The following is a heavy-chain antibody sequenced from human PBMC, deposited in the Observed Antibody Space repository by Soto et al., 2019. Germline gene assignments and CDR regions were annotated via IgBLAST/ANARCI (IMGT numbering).Heavy chain of an antibody. CDR2: IYTSGST. D-gene: IGHD1-26*01. CDR1: GGSISSDY. V-gene: IGHV4-4*07. Sequence: SETLSLTCTVSGGSISSDYWSWIRQPAGKGLEWIGRIYTSGSTNYNPSLKSRVTMSVDTSKNQFSLKLSSVTAADTAVYYCARFRSWQLPNYCYGMDVWGQGTTVTVSS. CDR3: ARFRSWQLPNYCYGMDV. J-gene: IGHJ6*02.